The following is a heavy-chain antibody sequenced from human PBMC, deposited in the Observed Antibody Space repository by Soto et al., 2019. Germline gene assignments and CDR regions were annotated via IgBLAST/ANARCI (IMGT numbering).Heavy chain of an antibody. V-gene: IGHV3-23*01. CDR3: AKRQGTGLAAKNFDF. D-gene: IGHD2-15*01. CDR2: ISDGGDLI. Sequence: PGGSLRLSCAASGFPFSNHAMSWVRQAPGKGLEWVSGISDGGDLIYYADSVKGRFSMSRDNSENMLYLQMTNLRAEHTAIYFCAKRQGTGLAAKNFDFWGQGTLVTVSS. J-gene: IGHJ4*02. CDR1: GFPFSNHA.